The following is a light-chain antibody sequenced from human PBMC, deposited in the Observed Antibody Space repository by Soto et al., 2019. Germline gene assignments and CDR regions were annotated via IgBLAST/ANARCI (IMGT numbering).Light chain of an antibody. CDR3: QQYNNWPLT. CDR1: QSVSSN. Sequence: EIVMTQSPATLSVSPGERATLSCRASQSVSSNLAWYQQNPGQAPGLLIYGASTRATGIPARFSGSGSGTEFTLTISSLQSEDFAVYYCQQYNNWPLTFGGGTKVDIK. V-gene: IGKV3-15*01. J-gene: IGKJ4*01. CDR2: GAS.